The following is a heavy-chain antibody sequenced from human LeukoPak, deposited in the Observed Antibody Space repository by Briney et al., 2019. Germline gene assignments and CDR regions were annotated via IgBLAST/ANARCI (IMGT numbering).Heavy chain of an antibody. D-gene: IGHD7-27*01. CDR1: GVSINSYY. V-gene: IGHV4-59*01. Sequence: SETLSLTCTVSGVSINSYYWSWIRQSPGKGLEWIGYIYYSGSTNYNPSHKSRVTISVDTSKNQFSLKLSSVTAADTAVYYCARGSTGAWDYWGQGTLVTVSS. CDR2: IYYSGST. J-gene: IGHJ4*02. CDR3: ARGSTGAWDY.